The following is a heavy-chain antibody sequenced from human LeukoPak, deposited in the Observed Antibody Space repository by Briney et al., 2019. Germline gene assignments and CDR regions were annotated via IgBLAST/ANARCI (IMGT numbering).Heavy chain of an antibody. CDR2: INPSGGST. J-gene: IGHJ4*02. Sequence: ASVKVSCKASGYTFTSYYMHWVRQAPGQGLEWMGIINPSGGSTSYAQKLQGRVTMTRDASTSTVYMELSSLRSEDTAVYYCAREGDNCSGGSCYWLDYWGQGTLVTVSS. D-gene: IGHD2-15*01. CDR1: GYTFTSYY. V-gene: IGHV1-46*01. CDR3: AREGDNCSGGSCYWLDY.